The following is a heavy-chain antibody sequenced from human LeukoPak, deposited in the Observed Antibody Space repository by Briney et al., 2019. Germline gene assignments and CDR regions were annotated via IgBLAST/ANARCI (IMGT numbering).Heavy chain of an antibody. CDR3: ARIYGSAGYYYYYMDV. CDR1: GYTFTSYG. J-gene: IGHJ6*03. Sequence: ASVKVSCKASGYTFTSYGISWVRQAPGQGLEWMGWISAYNGNTNYTQKLQGRVTMTTDTSTSTAYMELRSLRSDDTAVYYCARIYGSAGYYYYYMDVWGKGTTVTISS. CDR2: ISAYNGNT. V-gene: IGHV1-18*01. D-gene: IGHD3-10*01.